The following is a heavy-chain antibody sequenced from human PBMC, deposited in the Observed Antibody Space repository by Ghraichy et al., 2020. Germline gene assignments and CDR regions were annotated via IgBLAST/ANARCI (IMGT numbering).Heavy chain of an antibody. Sequence: GGSLRLSCVASGLMFSTNAMNWVRQAPGKGLEWVSSISSSTRYIYYADSVKGRFTISRDNAQNSLYLQMNSLRAEDTAVYYCAGGGGAGTPGVYHMDVWGPGTTVTVSS. CDR2: ISSSTRYI. CDR3: AGGGGAGTPGVYHMDV. J-gene: IGHJ6*02. V-gene: IGHV3-21*01. CDR1: GLMFSTNA. D-gene: IGHD6-19*01.